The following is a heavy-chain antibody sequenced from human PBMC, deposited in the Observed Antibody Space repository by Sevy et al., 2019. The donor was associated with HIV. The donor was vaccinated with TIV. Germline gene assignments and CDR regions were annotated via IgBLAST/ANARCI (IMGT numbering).Heavy chain of an antibody. CDR2: ISSSGGTI. D-gene: IGHD4-17*01. V-gene: IGHV3-11*01. CDR3: ARDGDYGDLSYWYFDL. CDR1: GFTFSDYY. J-gene: IGHJ2*01. Sequence: GGSLRLSCAASGFTFSDYYMSWIRQAPGKGLEWVSYISSSGGTIYYADSVKGRFTISRDNAKNSLYLQMNSLRAEDTAVYYCARDGDYGDLSYWYFDLWGRGTMVTVSS.